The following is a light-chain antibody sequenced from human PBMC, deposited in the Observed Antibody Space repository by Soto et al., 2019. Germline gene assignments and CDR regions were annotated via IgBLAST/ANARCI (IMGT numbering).Light chain of an antibody. J-gene: IGKJ4*01. CDR1: QSVLYSSDNKNY. V-gene: IGKV4-1*01. CDR3: QQYYSTPLT. Sequence: DFVMTQSPDSLAVSLGERATINCRSSQSVLYSSDNKNYIAWYQQKPGQPPKLIIYWASTRESGVPDRFSGSGSGTDFTLTISSLQAEDVAVYYCQQYYSTPLTFGGGTKVDIK. CDR2: WAS.